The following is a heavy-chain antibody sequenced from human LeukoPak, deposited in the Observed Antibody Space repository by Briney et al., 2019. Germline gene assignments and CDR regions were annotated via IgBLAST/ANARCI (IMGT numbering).Heavy chain of an antibody. Sequence: SETLSFTCTVSGGSISSSSYYWGWIRQPPGKGLEWIGSIYYSGSTYYNPSLKSRVTISVDTSKNQFSLKLSSVTAADTAVYYCAKDRQWEPYYFDYWGQGTLVTVSS. CDR3: AKDRQWEPYYFDY. D-gene: IGHD1-26*01. V-gene: IGHV4-39*07. CDR2: IYYSGST. J-gene: IGHJ4*02. CDR1: GGSISSSSYY.